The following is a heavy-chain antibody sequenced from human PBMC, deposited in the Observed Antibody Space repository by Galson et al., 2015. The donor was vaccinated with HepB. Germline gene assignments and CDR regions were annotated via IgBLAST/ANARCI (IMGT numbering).Heavy chain of an antibody. CDR3: ARRHTYYYYMDV. Sequence: SVKVSCKASGYTFTSYAMHWVRQAPGQRVEWMGWINAGNGNTKHSQKFQGRVTITRDTSASTAYMELSSLRSEDTAVYYCARRHTYYYYMDVWGKGSTVTVSS. CDR1: GYTFTSYA. V-gene: IGHV1-3*01. CDR2: INAGNGNT. J-gene: IGHJ6*03. D-gene: IGHD2-21*01.